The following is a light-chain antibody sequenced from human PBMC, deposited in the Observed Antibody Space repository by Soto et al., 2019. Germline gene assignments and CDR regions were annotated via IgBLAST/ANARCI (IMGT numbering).Light chain of an antibody. V-gene: IGKV3-20*01. Sequence: EIVLTQSPGTLSLSPGERATLSCMSSQTVRNNYLAWYQQKPGQAPRLLIYDASSRATGIPDRFSGGGSGTDFTLTISSLQPDDVATYYCQQYNSYSLTLGQGTKVDIK. CDR1: QTVRNNY. CDR3: QQYNSYSLT. CDR2: DAS. J-gene: IGKJ1*01.